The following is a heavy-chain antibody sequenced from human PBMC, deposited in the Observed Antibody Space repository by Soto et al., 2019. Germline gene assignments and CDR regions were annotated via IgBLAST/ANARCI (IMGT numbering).Heavy chain of an antibody. CDR3: AKDRPQGPLMVYAADAFDL. Sequence: EVQLLESGGGLVQPGGSLRLSCAASGFTFSSYAMSWVRQAPGKGLEWVSAISGSGGSTYYADSVKGRFTISRDNSKNTVYLQINSLRAEDTAVYYCAKDRPQGPLMVYAADAFDLWGPGTMVTVSS. J-gene: IGHJ3*01. V-gene: IGHV3-23*01. CDR1: GFTFSSYA. CDR2: ISGSGGST. D-gene: IGHD2-8*01.